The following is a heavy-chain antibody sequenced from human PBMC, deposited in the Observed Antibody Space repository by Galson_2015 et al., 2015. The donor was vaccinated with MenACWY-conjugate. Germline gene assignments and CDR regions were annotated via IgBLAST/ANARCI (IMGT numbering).Heavy chain of an antibody. V-gene: IGHV4-39*07. CDR3: ARDRIAVAGDNFDY. Sequence: ETLSLTCTVSGGSISSSSYYWGWIRQPPGKGLEWIGSIYYSGSTYYNPSLKCRVTISVDTSKNQFSLKLSSVTAADTAVYYCARDRIAVAGDNFDYWGQGTLVTVSS. CDR1: GGSISSSSYY. D-gene: IGHD6-19*01. CDR2: IYYSGST. J-gene: IGHJ4*02.